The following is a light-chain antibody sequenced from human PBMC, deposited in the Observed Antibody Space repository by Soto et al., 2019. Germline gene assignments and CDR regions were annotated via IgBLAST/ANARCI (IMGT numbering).Light chain of an antibody. CDR2: EVS. V-gene: IGLV2-14*01. CDR1: SSDVGGYNY. Sequence: QSVLTQPAFVSGSPGQSITISRTATSSDVGGYNYVSWYQHPPGKAPKLMISEVSNRPSGVSNRFSGSKSGNTASLTISGLQAEDEADYYCSSYTSTSTRVFGTGTKVTVL. CDR3: SSYTSTSTRV. J-gene: IGLJ1*01.